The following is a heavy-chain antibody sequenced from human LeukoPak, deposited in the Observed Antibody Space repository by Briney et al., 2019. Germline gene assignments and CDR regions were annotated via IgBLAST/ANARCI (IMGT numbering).Heavy chain of an antibody. Sequence: ASVKVSCKASGGTFSSYAINWIRQATGQGLEWMGWINPNSGNRGHTQKFQGRVTLTMNTSTSTAYMDLTSLTSEDTAVYYCARGPPGEDHYYLDVWAKGTTVTVSS. D-gene: IGHD7-27*01. CDR1: GGTFSSYA. CDR3: ARGPPGEDHYYLDV. V-gene: IGHV1-8*02. J-gene: IGHJ6*03. CDR2: INPNSGNR.